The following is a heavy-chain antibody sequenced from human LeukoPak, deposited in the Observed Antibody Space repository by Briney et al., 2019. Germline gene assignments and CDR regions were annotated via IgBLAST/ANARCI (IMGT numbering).Heavy chain of an antibody. Sequence: ASVKVSCKASGYTFSNYGISWVRQAPGQGLEWMGWISAYNGNTYYAQNFQGRVTMTTDTSTTTAYMELRSLRSDDTAVYYCARRIFGDYVFDYWGQGTLATVSS. D-gene: IGHD4-17*01. CDR3: ARRIFGDYVFDY. J-gene: IGHJ4*02. V-gene: IGHV1-18*04. CDR1: GYTFSNYG. CDR2: ISAYNGNT.